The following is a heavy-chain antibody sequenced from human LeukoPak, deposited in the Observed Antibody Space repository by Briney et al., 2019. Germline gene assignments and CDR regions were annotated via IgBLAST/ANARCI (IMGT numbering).Heavy chain of an antibody. D-gene: IGHD6-6*01. CDR2: IVVGSGNT. Sequence: SVKASCKASGFTFTSSAMQWVRQARGQRLEWIGWIVVGSGNTNYAQKFQERVTITRDMSTSTAYMELSSLRSEDTAVYYCAAVGYSSSSGDDYWGQGTLVTVSS. V-gene: IGHV1-58*02. CDR1: GFTFTSSA. J-gene: IGHJ4*02. CDR3: AAVGYSSSSGDDY.